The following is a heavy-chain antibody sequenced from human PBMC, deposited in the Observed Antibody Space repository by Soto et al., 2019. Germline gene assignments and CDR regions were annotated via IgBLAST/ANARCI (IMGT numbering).Heavy chain of an antibody. J-gene: IGHJ6*02. Sequence: SQTLSLTCAISGDRVSSNSAAWNWIRQSPSRGLEWLGRTYYRSKWYNDYAVSVKSRITINPDTSKNQFSLQLNSVTPEDTAVYYCARDLGDWNYVGRYYYGMDVWGQGTTVTVSS. CDR3: ARDLGDWNYVGRYYYGMDV. CDR1: GDRVSSNSAA. CDR2: TYYRSKWYN. V-gene: IGHV6-1*01. D-gene: IGHD1-7*01.